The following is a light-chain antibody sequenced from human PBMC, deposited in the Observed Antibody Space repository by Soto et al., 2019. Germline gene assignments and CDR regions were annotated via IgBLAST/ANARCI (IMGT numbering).Light chain of an antibody. J-gene: IGKJ5*01. CDR1: QSISSY. V-gene: IGKV1-39*01. CDR3: QQSYSTPIT. Sequence: DLQMTQSPSSLSASVGDRVTITYRASQSISSYLNWYQQKPGKAPKLLIHAASSLQSGVPSRFSGSGSETDFTLTISSLQPEDFATYYCQQSYSTPITFGQGTRLEIK. CDR2: AAS.